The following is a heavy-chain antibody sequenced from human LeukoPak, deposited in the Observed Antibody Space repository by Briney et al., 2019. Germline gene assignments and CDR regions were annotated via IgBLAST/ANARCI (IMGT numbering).Heavy chain of an antibody. D-gene: IGHD3-16*02. CDR1: GFTFSSYE. V-gene: IGHV3-48*03. J-gene: IGHJ4*02. CDR3: ARDRYDYVWGSYRSPFHFDY. CDR2: ISSSGSTI. Sequence: GGSLRLSCAASGFTFSSYEMNWVRQAPGKGLEWVSYISSSGSTIYYADSVKGRFTISRDNAKNSLYLQMNSLRAEDTAVYYCARDRYDYVWGSYRSPFHFDYWGQGTLVTVSS.